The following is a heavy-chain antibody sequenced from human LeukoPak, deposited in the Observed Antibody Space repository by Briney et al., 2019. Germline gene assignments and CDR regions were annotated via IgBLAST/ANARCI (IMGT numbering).Heavy chain of an antibody. V-gene: IGHV4-39*07. CDR1: GGSISSSTYY. D-gene: IGHD3-10*01. Sequence: PSETLSLTCTVSGGSISSSTYYWGWIRQPPGKGLEWIGSIYYSGSTYYNPSLKSRVTISVDTPKNQFSLKLSSVTAADTAVYYCARDRKRIPMVRGAAVDYWGQGTLVTVSS. CDR2: IYYSGST. J-gene: IGHJ4*02. CDR3: ARDRKRIPMVRGAAVDY.